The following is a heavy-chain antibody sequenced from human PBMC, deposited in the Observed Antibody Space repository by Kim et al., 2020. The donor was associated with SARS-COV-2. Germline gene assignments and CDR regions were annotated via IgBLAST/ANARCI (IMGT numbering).Heavy chain of an antibody. Sequence: SETLSLTCAVYGGSFSGYYWSWIRQPPGKGLEWIGEINHSGSTNYNPSLKSRVTISVDTSKNQFSLKLSSVTAAVTAVYYCARESGHMVVVVVAPYYYYYMDVWGKGTTVTVSS. CDR1: GGSFSGYY. V-gene: IGHV4-34*01. D-gene: IGHD2-15*01. CDR2: INHSGST. J-gene: IGHJ6*03. CDR3: ARESGHMVVVVVAPYYYYYMDV.